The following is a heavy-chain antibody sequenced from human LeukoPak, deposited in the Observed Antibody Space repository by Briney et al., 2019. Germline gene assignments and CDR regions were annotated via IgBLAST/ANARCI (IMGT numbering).Heavy chain of an antibody. J-gene: IGHJ4*02. CDR3: ARDTDQSSLGDY. Sequence: ASVKVSCKASGFTFTSSAVQWVRQARGQRLEWIGWIVVGSGNTNYAQKFQGRVTMTRDTSISTAYMELSRLRSDDTAVYYCARDTDQSSLGDYWGQGTLVTVSS. CDR2: IVVGSGNT. V-gene: IGHV1-58*01. CDR1: GFTFTSSA.